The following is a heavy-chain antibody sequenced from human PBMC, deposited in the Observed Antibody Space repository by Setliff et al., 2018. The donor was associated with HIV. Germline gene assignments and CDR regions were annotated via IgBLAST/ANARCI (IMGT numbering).Heavy chain of an antibody. Sequence: GGSLRLSCAASGFTFSRYGMHWVRQAPGKGLEWVANMKQDGSVKNYVDSVRGRFTISRDNAENSLFLQMTGLRPEDTAMYYCARDRWFSNNWYSDYWGQGTLVTVSS. CDR1: GFTFSRYG. V-gene: IGHV3-7*03. D-gene: IGHD6-13*01. CDR3: ARDRWFSNNWYSDY. CDR2: MKQDGSVK. J-gene: IGHJ4*02.